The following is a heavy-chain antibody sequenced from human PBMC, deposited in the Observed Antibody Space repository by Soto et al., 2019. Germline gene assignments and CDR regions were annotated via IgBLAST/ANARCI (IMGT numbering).Heavy chain of an antibody. Sequence: GGSLRLSCAASGFSFRSYAMHWVRQAPCKGLEWVGIISYDGMNKFYADSVKGRFTISRDNSKNTLYLHMNSLSSEETALYYSARDGRTSTALPDGEFDQWGQRTLVTVSP. D-gene: IGHD2-8*02. J-gene: IGHJ4*02. CDR3: ARDGRTSTALPDGEFDQ. CDR1: GFSFRSYA. CDR2: ISYDGMNK. V-gene: IGHV3-30*04.